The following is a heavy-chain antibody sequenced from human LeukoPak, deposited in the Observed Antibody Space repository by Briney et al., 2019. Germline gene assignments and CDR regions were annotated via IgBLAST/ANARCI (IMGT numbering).Heavy chain of an antibody. D-gene: IGHD3-22*01. J-gene: IGHJ3*02. CDR2: TDSSSST. CDR3: ARVPYDSRGYMAFDI. Sequence: GGSLRLSCAASGFTVSSNYMSWVRQAPGKGLEWCSVTDSSSSTQSADCVTGPFTISRHNPPNTLYLQMNSLRAEDTAVYYCARVPYDSRGYMAFDIWGQGTMVTVSS. CDR1: GFTVSSNY. V-gene: IGHV3-53*04.